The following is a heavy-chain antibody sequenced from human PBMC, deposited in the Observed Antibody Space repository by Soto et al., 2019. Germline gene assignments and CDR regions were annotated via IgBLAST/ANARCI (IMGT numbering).Heavy chain of an antibody. D-gene: IGHD6-13*01. CDR2: TSADNGDT. Sequence: ASVKVSCKASGYDFTRYGFSWVRQAPGQGLEWMAWTSADNGDTNFAPQLQGRVTLTTDTSTGTAYMELRSLRSDDTAGYYCARWGGLAAAGTAPLDYWGKETLVTVSS. CDR3: ARWGGLAAAGTAPLDY. V-gene: IGHV1-18*04. CDR1: GYDFTRYG. J-gene: IGHJ4*02.